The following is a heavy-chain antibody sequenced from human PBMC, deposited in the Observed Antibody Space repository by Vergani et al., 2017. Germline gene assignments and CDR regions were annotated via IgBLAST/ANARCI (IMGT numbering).Heavy chain of an antibody. Sequence: VQLVESGGGLIQPGGSLRLSCAASGFTVSSNYMSWVRQAPGKGLEWVSVIYSGGSTYYADSVKGRFTISRDNSKNTLYLQMNSLRAEDTAVYYCARGDFRGSYSFDYWGQGTLVTVSS. J-gene: IGHJ4*02. CDR3: ARGDFRGSYSFDY. V-gene: IGHV3-53*01. CDR2: IYSGGST. D-gene: IGHD1-26*01. CDR1: GFTVSSNY.